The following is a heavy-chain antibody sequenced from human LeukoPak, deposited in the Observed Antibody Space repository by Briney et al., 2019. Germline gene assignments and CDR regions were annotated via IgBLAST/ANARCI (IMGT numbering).Heavy chain of an antibody. D-gene: IGHD6-13*01. CDR1: GFTFTAYY. Sequence: ASVKVSCKASGFTFTAYYMHWVRQAPGQGLEWMGWINPNSGGTNYAQKFQGRVTMTRDTSISTAYMELSRLRSDDTAVYYCARGGPYSSSWYVAWGGYYYYYYMDVWGKGTTVTVSS. CDR2: INPNSGGT. J-gene: IGHJ6*03. CDR3: ARGGPYSSSWYVAWGGYYYYYYMDV. V-gene: IGHV1-2*02.